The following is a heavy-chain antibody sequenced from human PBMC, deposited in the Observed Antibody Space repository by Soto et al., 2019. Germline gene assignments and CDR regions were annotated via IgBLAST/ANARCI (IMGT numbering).Heavy chain of an antibody. D-gene: IGHD3-10*01. CDR1: GYSFTSYW. Sequence: PGESLKISCKGSGYSFTSYWIGWVRQMPGKGLEWMGIIYPGDSDTRYSPSFQGQVTISADKSISTAYLQWSSLKASDTAMYYFAKPLVTMLRGVTEVVDAFDIWGQGTMVTVSS. J-gene: IGHJ3*02. V-gene: IGHV5-51*01. CDR2: IYPGDSDT. CDR3: AKPLVTMLRGVTEVVDAFDI.